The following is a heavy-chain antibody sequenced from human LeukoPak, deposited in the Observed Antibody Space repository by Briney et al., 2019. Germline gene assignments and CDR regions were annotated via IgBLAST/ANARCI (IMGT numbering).Heavy chain of an antibody. J-gene: IGHJ4*02. CDR3: ARGGIAEPFDY. Sequence: SETLSLTCTVSGGSISSYYWSWIRQPPGKGLEWIGYIYYSGSTNYNPSLKSRVTISVDTSKNQFSLKLSSVTAADTAVYYCARGGIAEPFDYWGQGTLVTVSS. D-gene: IGHD6-13*01. V-gene: IGHV4-59*01. CDR1: GGSISSYY. CDR2: IYYSGST.